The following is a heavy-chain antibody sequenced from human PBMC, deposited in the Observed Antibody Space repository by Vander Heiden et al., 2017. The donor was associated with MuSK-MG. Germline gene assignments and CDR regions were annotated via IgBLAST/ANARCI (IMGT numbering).Heavy chain of an antibody. Sequence: AASGFTFSSYAMHWVRQASGKGLEWVAVISYDGSNKYYADSVKGRFTISRDNSKNTRDLQMNSLRAEETAVYYCAREEVASGVLYYGMDVWGQGTTVTVYS. CDR3: AREEVASGVLYYGMDV. D-gene: IGHD5-12*01. J-gene: IGHJ6*02. V-gene: IGHV3-30-3*01. CDR2: ISYDGSNK. CDR1: GFTFSSYA.